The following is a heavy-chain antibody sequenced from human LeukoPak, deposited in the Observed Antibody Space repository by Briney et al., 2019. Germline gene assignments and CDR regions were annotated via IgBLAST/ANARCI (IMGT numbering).Heavy chain of an antibody. D-gene: IGHD3-22*01. CDR2: ISYDGSNK. CDR3: AKDRYYYDSSGSIYFDY. J-gene: IGHJ4*02. CDR1: GFTFSSYG. Sequence: PGRSLRLSCAASGFTFSSYGMHWVRQAPGKGLEWVAVISYDGSNKYYADSVKGRFTISRDNSKNTLYLQMNSLRAEDTAVYYCAKDRYYYDSSGSIYFDYWGQGTQVTVSS. V-gene: IGHV3-30*18.